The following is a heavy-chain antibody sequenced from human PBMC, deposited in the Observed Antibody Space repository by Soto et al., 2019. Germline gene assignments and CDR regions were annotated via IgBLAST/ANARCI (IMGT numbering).Heavy chain of an antibody. V-gene: IGHV3-72*01. D-gene: IGHD6-19*01. CDR1: GLIFSDYH. CDR2: IRRKANSYTT. CDR3: AMLGGWSGGSSGMDV. J-gene: IGHJ6*02. Sequence: EVQLVESGGGSVQPGGSLRLSCAASGLIFSDYHMDWVRQAPGKGLEWVGCIRRKANSYTTEYAASVKGRFTISRDDSKNSLYLQMNSLKSEDTAVYYCAMLGGWSGGSSGMDVWGQGTTVTVSS.